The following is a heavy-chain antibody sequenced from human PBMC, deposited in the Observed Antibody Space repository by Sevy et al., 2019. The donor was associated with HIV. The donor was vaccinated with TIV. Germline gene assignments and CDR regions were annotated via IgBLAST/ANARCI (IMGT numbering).Heavy chain of an antibody. CDR3: AKDINRGCDGVNCYSYYYYFYGLDV. J-gene: IGHJ6*02. Sequence: GGSLRLSCAASGFVFNDHAMHWVRVVPGKGLEWVSGISWNSRNIGYADSVKGRFTISRDNTMHSVYLEMHSLRPEDTALYYCAKDINRGCDGVNCYSYYYYFYGLDVWGQGTTVTVSS. CDR1: GFVFNDHA. D-gene: IGHD2-21*01. V-gene: IGHV3-9*01. CDR2: ISWNSRNI.